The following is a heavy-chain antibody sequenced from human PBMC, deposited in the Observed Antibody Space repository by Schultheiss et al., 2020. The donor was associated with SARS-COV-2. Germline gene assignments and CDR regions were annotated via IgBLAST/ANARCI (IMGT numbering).Heavy chain of an antibody. CDR2: INGDGSST. CDR1: GFTFSSYW. D-gene: IGHD4-17*01. J-gene: IGHJ4*02. V-gene: IGHV3-74*01. Sequence: GGSLRLSCAASGFTFSSYWMHWVRQAPGKGLVWVSRINGDGSSTNYADSVKGRFTISRDNSKNTLYLQMNSLRAEDTAVYYCARDPVGYGDYVGYFDYWGQGTLVTVSS. CDR3: ARDPVGYGDYVGYFDY.